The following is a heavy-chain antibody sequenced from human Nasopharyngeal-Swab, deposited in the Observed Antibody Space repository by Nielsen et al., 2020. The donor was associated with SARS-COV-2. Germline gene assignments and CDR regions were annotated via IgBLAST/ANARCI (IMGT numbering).Heavy chain of an antibody. J-gene: IGHJ4*02. CDR3: ARKYCNGDCYFDY. CDR1: GGSISSGFYS. D-gene: IGHD2-21*02. V-gene: IGHV4-30-2*01. CDR2: IYHSGNT. Sequence: SETLSLTCAVSGGSISSGFYSWSWIRQPPGKGLEWIGYIYHSGNTYYNPSLKSRVTISVDRSKNQLSLRLSSVTAADTAVYYCARKYCNGDCYFDYWGQGTLVTVSS.